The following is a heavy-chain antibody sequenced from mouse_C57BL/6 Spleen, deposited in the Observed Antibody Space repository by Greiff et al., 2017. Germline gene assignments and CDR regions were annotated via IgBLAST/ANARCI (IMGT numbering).Heavy chain of an antibody. CDR1: GYSFTGYY. Sequence: VQLQQSGPELVKPGASVKISCKASGYSFTGYYMHWVKQSHGNILDWIGYIYPYNGVPSYNQKFKGKATLTVDKSSSTAYIELRSLTSEDSAVXSCARSPLHYGSSPWYFDVWGTGTTVTVSS. D-gene: IGHD1-1*01. J-gene: IGHJ1*03. CDR3: ARSPLHYGSSPWYFDV. CDR2: IYPYNGVP. V-gene: IGHV1-31*01.